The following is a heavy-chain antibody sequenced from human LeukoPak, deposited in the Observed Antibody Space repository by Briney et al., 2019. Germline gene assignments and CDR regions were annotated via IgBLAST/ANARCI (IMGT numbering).Heavy chain of an antibody. D-gene: IGHD2-21*02. CDR3: ARTVVTAVSDAFDI. J-gene: IGHJ3*02. Sequence: PGGSLRLSCAASGFTFSNYWMHWVRQAPGKGLVWVSRINSDESSTTYADSVKGRFTISRDNSKNTLYLEMSSLRADDTAVYYCARTVVTAVSDAFDIWGQGTMVTVSS. V-gene: IGHV3-74*01. CDR1: GFTFSNYW. CDR2: INSDESST.